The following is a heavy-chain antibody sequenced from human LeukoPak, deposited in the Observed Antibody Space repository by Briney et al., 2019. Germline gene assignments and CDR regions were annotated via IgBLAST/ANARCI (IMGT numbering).Heavy chain of an antibody. J-gene: IGHJ4*02. D-gene: IGHD3-22*01. CDR2: IWYDGSNK. CDR3: AKLGDYYDSSGYYPYYFDY. Sequence: GGSLRLSCAASGFTFSSYGMHWVRQAAGKGLEWVAVIWYDGSNKYYADSVKGRFTISRDNSKNTLYLQMNSLRAEDTAVYYYAKLGDYYDSSGYYPYYFDYWGQGTLVTVSS. CDR1: GFTFSSYG. V-gene: IGHV3-33*06.